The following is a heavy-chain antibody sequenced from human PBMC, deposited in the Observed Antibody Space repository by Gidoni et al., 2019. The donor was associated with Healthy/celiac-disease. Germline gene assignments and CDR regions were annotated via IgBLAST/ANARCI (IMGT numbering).Heavy chain of an antibody. CDR3: TGVPHIVVVIAIVNPPDY. CDR1: GVTFGDYA. CDR2: IISKAYGGTT. V-gene: IGHV3-49*03. Sequence: EVQLVESGGGLVQPGRSLRLSGTASGVTFGDYAMRWFRKAPGKGLEWVCFIISKAYGGTTEYAASVKGRFTISRDDSKSIAYLQMNSLKTEDTAVYYCTGVPHIVVVIAIVNPPDYWGQGTLVTVSS. D-gene: IGHD2-21*01. J-gene: IGHJ4*02.